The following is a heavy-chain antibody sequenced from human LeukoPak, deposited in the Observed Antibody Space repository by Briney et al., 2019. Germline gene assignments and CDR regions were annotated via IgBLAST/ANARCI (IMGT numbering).Heavy chain of an antibody. CDR1: GFTFSSYW. V-gene: IGHV3-7*01. J-gene: IGHJ5*02. CDR3: ARGTGVGTPYNWFDP. Sequence: GGSLRLSCTTSGFTFSSYWMSWVRQAPGKGLEWLGNIKEDGSEKYDVDSVKGRFTISRDNAKNSLYLQMNSLRVEDTAIYYCARGTGVGTPYNWFDPWGQGTLVTVSS. CDR2: IKEDGSEK. D-gene: IGHD6-13*01.